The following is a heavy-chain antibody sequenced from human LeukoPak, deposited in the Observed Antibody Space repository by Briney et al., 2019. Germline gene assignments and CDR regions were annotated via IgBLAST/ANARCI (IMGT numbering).Heavy chain of an antibody. J-gene: IGHJ6*02. D-gene: IGHD2-15*01. CDR1: GGSISSYY. Sequence: SETLSLTCTVSGGSISSYYWSWIRQPPGKGLEWIGYIYYSGSTNYNPSLKSRVTISVDTSKNQFSLKLSSVTAADTAVYYCARLSGYCSGGSCSTRSYYYYYGMDVWGQGTTVTVSS. CDR2: IYYSGST. CDR3: ARLSGYCSGGSCSTRSYYYYYGMDV. V-gene: IGHV4-59*08.